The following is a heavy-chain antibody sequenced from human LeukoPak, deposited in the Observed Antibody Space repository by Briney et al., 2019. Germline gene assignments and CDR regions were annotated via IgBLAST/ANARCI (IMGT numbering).Heavy chain of an antibody. CDR2: ISAYNGNT. CDR1: DTFTSYG. J-gene: IGHJ4*02. V-gene: IGHV1-18*04. Sequence: ASVKVSCKASDTFTSYGISWVRQAPGQGLEWMGWISAYNGNTNYAQKLQGRVTMTTDTSTSTAYMELRSLRSDDTAVYYCARDHYQRAAGLFTYWGQGTLVTVPS. CDR3: ARDHYQRAAGLFTY. D-gene: IGHD6-13*01.